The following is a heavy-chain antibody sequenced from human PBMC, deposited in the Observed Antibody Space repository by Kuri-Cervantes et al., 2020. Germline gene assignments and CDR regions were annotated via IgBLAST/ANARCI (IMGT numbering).Heavy chain of an antibody. CDR3: ARDYYDSSGPQVPHYFDY. Sequence: ASVKVSCKASGYTFTGYYMHWVRQAPGQGLEWMGWISAYNGDTNYAQKLQGRVTMTTDTSTSTAYMELRSLRSDDTAVYYCARDYYDSSGPQVPHYFDYWGQGTLVTVSS. J-gene: IGHJ4*02. D-gene: IGHD3-22*01. V-gene: IGHV1-18*04. CDR1: GYTFTGYY. CDR2: ISAYNGDT.